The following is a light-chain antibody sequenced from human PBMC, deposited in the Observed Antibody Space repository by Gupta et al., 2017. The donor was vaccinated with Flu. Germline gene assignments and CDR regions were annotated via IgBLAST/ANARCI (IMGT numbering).Light chain of an antibody. J-gene: IGKJ1*01. CDR3: QQDDSSPQA. V-gene: IGKV4-1*01. Sequence: DIVMTQSPDSLAVSLGERATINCKSSQSILYSSDNKNYLAWYQQKPGQPPKVIIYWTSTRESGVPDRFSGSGSGTDFTLTISSLQAEDVAVYYCQQDDSSPQAFGQGTKVEIK. CDR2: WTS. CDR1: QSILYSSDNKNY.